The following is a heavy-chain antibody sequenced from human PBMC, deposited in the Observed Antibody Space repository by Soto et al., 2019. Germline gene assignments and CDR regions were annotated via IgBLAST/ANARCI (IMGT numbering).Heavy chain of an antibody. CDR2: IDPSDSYT. D-gene: IGHD3-10*01. CDR1: GYSFTSYW. J-gene: IGHJ6*02. Sequence: GESLKISCKGSGYSFTSYWIGWVRQMPGKGLEWMGRIDPSDSYTNYSPSFQGHVTISADKSISTAYLQWSSLKASDTAMYYCARSHYYGSGSYYYGMDVWGQGTKVTVSS. CDR3: ARSHYYGSGSYYYGMDV. V-gene: IGHV5-10-1*01.